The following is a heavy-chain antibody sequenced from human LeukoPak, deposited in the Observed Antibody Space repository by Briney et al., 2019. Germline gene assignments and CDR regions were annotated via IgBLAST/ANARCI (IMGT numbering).Heavy chain of an antibody. CDR3: ARDPAGGCSSTSCYAALVRGTFDY. V-gene: IGHV4-61*02. J-gene: IGHJ4*02. D-gene: IGHD2-2*01. CDR2: ISKTGST. CDR1: SGSISSGSYY. Sequence: TSQTLSLTCTVSSGSISSGSYYWSWIRQPAGKELEWIGRISKTGSTSYNPSLKSRVTISVDTSKNQFSLKLSSVTAADTAVYYCARDPAGGCSSTSCYAALVRGTFDYWGQGTLVTVSS.